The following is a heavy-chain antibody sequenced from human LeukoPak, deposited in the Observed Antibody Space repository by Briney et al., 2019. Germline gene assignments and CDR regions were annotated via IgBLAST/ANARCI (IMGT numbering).Heavy chain of an antibody. J-gene: IGHJ4*02. CDR1: GYTFYTYW. V-gene: IGHV5-51*01. CDR3: VRLLGNDYSPVGY. CDR2: IHPGNSGT. D-gene: IGHD3-16*01. Sequence: GESLRISCKTSGYTFYTYWIGWVRQMPGKGLEWMGVIHPGNSGTRYSPSFQGQVTISADRSVNTAYLQRSRLKASDTAMYYCVRLLGNDYSPVGYWGQGTQVTVSS.